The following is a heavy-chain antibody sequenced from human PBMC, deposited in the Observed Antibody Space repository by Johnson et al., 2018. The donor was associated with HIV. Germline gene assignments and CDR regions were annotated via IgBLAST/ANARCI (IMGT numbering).Heavy chain of an antibody. V-gene: IGHV3-64*07. D-gene: IGHD3-22*01. CDR3: TIPYYYDSGGYQ. CDR2: ISSNGGST. Sequence: VQLVESGGGVVQPGRSLRLSCAASGFTFNRYGMYWVRQAPGKGLEWVSAISSNGGSTYYADSVKGRFTISRDNSKNTLYLQMDSLRAEDMAVYYCTIPYYYDSGGYQWGQGTMVTVSS. CDR1: GFTFNRYG. J-gene: IGHJ3*01.